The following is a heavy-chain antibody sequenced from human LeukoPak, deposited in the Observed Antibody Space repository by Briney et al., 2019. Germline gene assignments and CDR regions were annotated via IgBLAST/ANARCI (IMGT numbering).Heavy chain of an antibody. V-gene: IGHV4-59*11. D-gene: IGHD1-14*01. CDR1: GASISGHY. Sequence: PSETLSLTCTVSGASISGHYLTWLRQPPGKGLEWIGYISHIGSTNYNPSLKSRLTISADTSKNQFSLKLTSVTAADTAVYYCARDRISINALDMWGQGTMVTVSS. J-gene: IGHJ3*02. CDR2: ISHIGST. CDR3: ARDRISINALDM.